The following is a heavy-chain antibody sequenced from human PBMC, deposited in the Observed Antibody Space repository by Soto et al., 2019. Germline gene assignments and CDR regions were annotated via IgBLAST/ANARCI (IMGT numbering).Heavy chain of an antibody. D-gene: IGHD2-21*01. CDR1: GFMFSPYW. J-gene: IGHJ4*02. Sequence: EVQLVESGGGLVQPGGSLRLSCEASGFMFSPYWMSWVRQDPGKGLEWVATISGGASDKFYVDSVKGRFTISRDDAKNSVYLQLNSLRDADTAVYYCVREDWHRFDSWGQGTLVTVSS. CDR3: VREDWHRFDS. V-gene: IGHV3-7*01. CDR2: ISGGASDK.